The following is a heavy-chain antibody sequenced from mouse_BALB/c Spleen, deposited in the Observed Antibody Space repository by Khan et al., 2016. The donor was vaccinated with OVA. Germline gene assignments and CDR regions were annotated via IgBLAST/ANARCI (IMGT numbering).Heavy chain of an antibody. D-gene: IGHD2-14*01. J-gene: IGHJ4*01. CDR3: ARGGAAYYRNDGGAMDY. CDR1: GYTFTNAG. CDR2: INTHSGVP. V-gene: IGHV9-4*02. Sequence: QIQLVQSGPELKKPGETVRISCKASGYTFTNAGMQWVQKMPGKGLKWIGWINTHSGVPKYAEDFKGRFAFSLETSASTVYLQITTLKNEDTARYFGARGGAAYYRNDGGAMDYWGQGTSVIVSS.